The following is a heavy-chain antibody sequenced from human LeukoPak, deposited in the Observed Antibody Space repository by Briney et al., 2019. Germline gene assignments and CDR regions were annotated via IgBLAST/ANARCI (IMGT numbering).Heavy chain of an antibody. CDR3: AGYSSALEY. Sequence: GRSLRLSCAASGFTFSTYGMHWVRQAPGKGLEWVAVIWYDGSNKYYADSVKGRFTISRDNSKNTLYLQMNSLRAEDTAMYYCAGYSSALEYWGQGTLVTVSS. D-gene: IGHD6-25*01. CDR2: IWYDGSNK. V-gene: IGHV3-33*01. J-gene: IGHJ4*02. CDR1: GFTFSTYG.